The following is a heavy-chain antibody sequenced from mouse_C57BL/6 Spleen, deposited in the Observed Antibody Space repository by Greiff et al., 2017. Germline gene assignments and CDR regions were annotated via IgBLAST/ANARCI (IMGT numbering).Heavy chain of an antibody. CDR3: ARGGTVLAGGAMDY. CDR2: ISDGGSYT. V-gene: IGHV5-4*03. Sequence: EVMLVESGGGLVKPGGSLKLSCAASGFTFGSYAMSWVRQTPEKRLEWVATISDGGSYTYYPDNVKGRFTISRDNAKNNLYLQMSHLKSEDTAMCYCARGGTVLAGGAMDYWGQGTSVTVSS. D-gene: IGHD1-1*01. CDR1: GFTFGSYA. J-gene: IGHJ4*01.